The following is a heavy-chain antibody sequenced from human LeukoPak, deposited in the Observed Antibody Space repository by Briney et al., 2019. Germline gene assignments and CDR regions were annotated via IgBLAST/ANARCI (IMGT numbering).Heavy chain of an antibody. Sequence: PPGGSLRLSCAASGFTFSSYGMHWVRQAPGKGLEWVSAISGSGGSTYYADSVKGRFTISRDNSKNTLYLQMNSLRAEDTAVYYCATLNFKTYNWNYPDYWGQGTLVTVSS. CDR3: ATLNFKTYNWNYPDY. V-gene: IGHV3-23*01. CDR2: ISGSGGST. D-gene: IGHD1-7*01. CDR1: GFTFSSYG. J-gene: IGHJ4*02.